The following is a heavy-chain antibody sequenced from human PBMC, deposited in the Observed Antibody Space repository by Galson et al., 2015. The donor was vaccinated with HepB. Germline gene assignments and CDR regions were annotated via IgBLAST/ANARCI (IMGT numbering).Heavy chain of an antibody. Sequence: SLRLSCAASGFTFDGYAMHWVRQAPGKGLEWVSGISWDSGSIGYADSVKGRFTISRDNAKNSLYLQMNRLRAEDTALYYCAKGSNDGCSRGLDYYYDGMDVWGQGTTVTVSS. CDR1: GFTFDGYA. CDR3: AKGSNDGCSRGLDYYYDGMDV. CDR2: ISWDSGSI. D-gene: IGHD6-25*01. V-gene: IGHV3-9*01. J-gene: IGHJ6*02.